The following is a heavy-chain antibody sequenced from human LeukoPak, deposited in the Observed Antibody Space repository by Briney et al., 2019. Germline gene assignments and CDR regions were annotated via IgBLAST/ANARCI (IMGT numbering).Heavy chain of an antibody. Sequence: GGSLRLSCAASGFTFSSYDMHWVRQATGKGLEWVSAIGTAGDTYYPGSVKGRLTISREDAKHSLHVPMNCLRRGDAPVYYCARAATVAGWDFDYWGQGTLVTVSS. J-gene: IGHJ4*02. CDR2: IGTAGDT. CDR3: ARAATVAGWDFDY. CDR1: GFTFSSYD. V-gene: IGHV3-13*01. D-gene: IGHD6-19*01.